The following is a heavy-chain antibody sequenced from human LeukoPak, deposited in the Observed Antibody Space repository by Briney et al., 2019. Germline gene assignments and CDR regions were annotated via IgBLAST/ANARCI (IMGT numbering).Heavy chain of an antibody. J-gene: IGHJ4*02. V-gene: IGHV3-30*03. Sequence: GRSLRLSCVASGFTFSSYVMHWVRQAPGKGLEWVAVITYDVISTKHYADSVKGRFTISRDNSKNTLYLQMNSLRAEDTAVYYCACQGRSSWNYFEYWGQGTLVTVSS. CDR3: ACQGRSSWNYFEY. D-gene: IGHD6-13*01. CDR1: GFTFSSYV. CDR2: ITYDVISTK.